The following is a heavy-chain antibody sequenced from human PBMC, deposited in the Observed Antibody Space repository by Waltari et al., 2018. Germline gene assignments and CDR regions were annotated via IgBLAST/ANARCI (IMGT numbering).Heavy chain of an antibody. Sequence: QVQLVESGGGVVQPGRSLRLSCAASGFTFSSYGMHWVRQAPGKGLEWVAVIWYDGSNKYYADSVKGRFTISRDNSKNTLYLQMNSLRAEDTAMYYCAKGRGANYYYMDVWGKGTTVTVSS. J-gene: IGHJ6*03. CDR1: GFTFSSYG. D-gene: IGHD3-16*01. CDR3: AKGRGANYYYMDV. CDR2: IWYDGSNK. V-gene: IGHV3-30*18.